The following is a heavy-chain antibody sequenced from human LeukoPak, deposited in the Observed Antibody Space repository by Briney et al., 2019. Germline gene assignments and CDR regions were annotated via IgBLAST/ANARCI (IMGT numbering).Heavy chain of an antibody. CDR2: IYPGDSDP. V-gene: IGHV5-51*01. CDR3: VRHGLGSSWFGLDY. J-gene: IGHJ4*02. CDR1: GYTFTTYW. Sequence: GESLKISCKGSGYTFTTYWIGWVRQMSGKGLEWMGIIYPGDSDPRYSPSFQGQVTISADTSISTAYLQWSSLKASDSAMYYCVRHGLGSSWFGLDYWGQGTLVTVSS. D-gene: IGHD6-13*01.